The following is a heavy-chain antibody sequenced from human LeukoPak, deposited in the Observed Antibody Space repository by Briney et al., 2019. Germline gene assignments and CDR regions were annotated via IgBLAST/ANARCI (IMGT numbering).Heavy chain of an antibody. D-gene: IGHD6-13*01. CDR2: IIPIFGTA. CDR1: GGTFSSYA. J-gene: IGHJ5*02. Sequence: GASVKVSCKASGGTFSSYAISWVRQAPGQGLEWMGGIIPIFGTANYAQKFQGRVTVTADESTSTAYMELSSLRSEDTVVYYCAREYGSSWLPWGQGTLVTVSS. V-gene: IGHV1-69*13. CDR3: AREYGSSWLP.